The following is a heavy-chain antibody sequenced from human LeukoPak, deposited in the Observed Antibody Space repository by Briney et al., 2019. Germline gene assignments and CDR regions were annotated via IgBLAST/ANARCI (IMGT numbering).Heavy chain of an antibody. CDR1: GFTFSDYY. V-gene: IGHV3-11*04. CDR2: ISSSGSTI. J-gene: IGHJ4*02. CDR3: AKDQMGLIVVATVFGY. Sequence: PGGSLRLSCAASGFTFSDYYMSWIRQAPGKGLEWVSYISSSGSTIYYADSVKGRFTISRDNSKNTLYLQMNSLRAEDTAVYYCAKDQMGLIVVATVFGYWGQGTLVTVSS. D-gene: IGHD1-26*01.